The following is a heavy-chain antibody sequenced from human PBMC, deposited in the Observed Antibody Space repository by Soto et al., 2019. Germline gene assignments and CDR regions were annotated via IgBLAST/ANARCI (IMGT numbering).Heavy chain of an antibody. J-gene: IGHJ6*02. CDR2: INGNSGGT. V-gene: IGHV1-2*04. CDR1: GYTFIGYY. D-gene: IGHD2-21*02. Sequence: ASVKVSCKASGYTFIGYYMHWVRQAPGQGLEWMGWINGNSGGTNYAQKFQGWVTMTRDTSISTAYMELSRLTSDDTAVYYCARAPGDRYGMDVWGQGTTVTVSS. CDR3: ARAPGDRYGMDV.